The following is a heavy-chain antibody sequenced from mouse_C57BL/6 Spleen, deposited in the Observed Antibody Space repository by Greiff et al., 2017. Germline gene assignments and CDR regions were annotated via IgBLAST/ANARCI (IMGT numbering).Heavy chain of an antibody. J-gene: IGHJ4*01. Sequence: QVQLQQSGAELVKPGASVKISCKASGYAFSSYWMNWVKQRPGQGLEWIGQIYPGDGDTNYNGKFKGKATLTADKSSSTAYMQLSRLTSEDSAVYFCARRGPSYAMDYWGQGTSVTVSS. CDR3: ARRGPSYAMDY. CDR1: GYAFSSYW. CDR2: IYPGDGDT. V-gene: IGHV1-80*01.